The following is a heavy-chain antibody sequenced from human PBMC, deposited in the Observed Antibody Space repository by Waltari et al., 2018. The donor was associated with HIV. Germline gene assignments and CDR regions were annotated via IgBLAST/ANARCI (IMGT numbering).Heavy chain of an antibody. CDR1: GFPFLSYG. Sequence: QVQLVESGGGVVQPGRSLRFSCAASGFPFLSYGMHWVRQAPGKGLEWLAVVWYDGKNKYYADSVKGRFTVSRDNSKNTLFLQMNSLRVDDTAVYYCARTPYDTSGYCFDYWGQGTLVTVSS. D-gene: IGHD5-12*01. V-gene: IGHV3-33*01. CDR2: VWYDGKNK. CDR3: ARTPYDTSGYCFDY. J-gene: IGHJ4*02.